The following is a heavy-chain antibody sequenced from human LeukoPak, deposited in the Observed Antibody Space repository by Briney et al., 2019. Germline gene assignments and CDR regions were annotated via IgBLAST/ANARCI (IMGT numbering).Heavy chain of an antibody. D-gene: IGHD4-11*01. CDR2: VDHAGST. CDR3: ARGRVSSSTWYSTYYYFFYMDF. CDR1: DDSITMYY. V-gene: IGHV4-59*01. Sequence: PSETLSLTCTVSDDSITMYYWTWIRQPPGKGLEWIGYVDHAGSTKFNPSLNGRVSISRDTSNNFFSLRLRSVTAADTAVYFCARGRVSSSTWYSTYYYFFYMDFWGKGTTVTVSS. J-gene: IGHJ6*03.